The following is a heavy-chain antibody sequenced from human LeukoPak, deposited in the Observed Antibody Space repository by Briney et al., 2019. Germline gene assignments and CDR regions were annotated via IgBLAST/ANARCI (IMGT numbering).Heavy chain of an antibody. CDR1: EFTFSSYS. J-gene: IGHJ3*02. V-gene: IGHV3-48*01. CDR3: AREVGTPQAFDI. D-gene: IGHD1-26*01. Sequence: GGSLRLSCAASEFTFSSYSMNWVRQAPGKGLEWVSYINSRSSTIYYADSVRGRFTTSRDNAKNSLYLQMNSLKAEDTAIYYCAREVGTPQAFDIWGQGTMVTVSS. CDR2: INSRSSTI.